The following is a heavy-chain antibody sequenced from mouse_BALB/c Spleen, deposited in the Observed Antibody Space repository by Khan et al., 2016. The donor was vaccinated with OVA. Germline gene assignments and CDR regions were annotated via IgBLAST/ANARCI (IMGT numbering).Heavy chain of an antibody. CDR3: GKRYYGVVNFYAVDS. V-gene: IGHV2-3*01. D-gene: IGHD1-1*01. CDR1: GFSLISYG. Sequence: QVQLKESGPGLVAPSQSLSITCTVSGFSLISYGVSWVRQPPGKGLEWRGVVWGDGSTNYPSALKSRMSITKDNSKSQVFLKLNCLQIDDTATYYCGKRYYGVVNFYAVDSWGQGTSVTVSS. CDR2: VWGDGST. J-gene: IGHJ4*01.